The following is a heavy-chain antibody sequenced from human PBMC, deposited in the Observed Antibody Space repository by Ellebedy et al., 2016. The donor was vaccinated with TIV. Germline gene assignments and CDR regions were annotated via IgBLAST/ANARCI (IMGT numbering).Heavy chain of an antibody. V-gene: IGHV3-74*01. Sequence: PGGSLRLSCAASGFTFSSHWMHWVRQVPGKGLEWVARVDYDWSRTGYADTVRGRFTISRDNSKNTLYLQMNTLRPEDTDVYYCSKVPVGFCNRPFCFYLDDWGQGTLVSVSS. CDR1: GFTFSSHW. CDR3: SKVPVGFCNRPFCFYLDD. D-gene: IGHD2-2*03. J-gene: IGHJ4*02. CDR2: VDYDWSRT.